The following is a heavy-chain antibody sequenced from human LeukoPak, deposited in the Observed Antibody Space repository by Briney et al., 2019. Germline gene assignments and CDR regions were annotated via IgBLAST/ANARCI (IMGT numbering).Heavy chain of an antibody. CDR2: INHSGST. J-gene: IGHJ4*02. CDR3: ASRNYYDSSGYGFDY. Sequence: SETLSLTCAVYGGSFSGYYWSWIRQPPGKGLEWIGEINHSGSTNYNPSLKSRVTISVDTSKNQFSLKLSSVTAADTAVYYCASRNYYDSSGYGFDYWGQGTLVTVSS. CDR1: GGSFSGYY. D-gene: IGHD3-22*01. V-gene: IGHV4-34*01.